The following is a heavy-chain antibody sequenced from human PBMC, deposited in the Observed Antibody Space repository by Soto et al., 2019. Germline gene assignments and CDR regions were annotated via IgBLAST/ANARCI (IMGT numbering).Heavy chain of an antibody. D-gene: IGHD2-2*01. J-gene: IGHJ4*02. CDR3: ATEGCGRTSCYLDY. CDR1: GFTFADYA. Sequence: EVQLVESGGGLVQPGRSLRVSCAASGFTFADYAMHWVRQAPGKGLEWVSSISWNSGSIEYANSVKGRFTISRDNAKNSLYLQMNSLRADDTELYYCATEGCGRTSCYLDYWGRGTLVYVSS. V-gene: IGHV3-9*01. CDR2: ISWNSGSI.